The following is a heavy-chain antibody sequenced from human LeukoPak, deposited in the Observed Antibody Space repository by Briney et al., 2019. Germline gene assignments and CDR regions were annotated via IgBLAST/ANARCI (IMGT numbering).Heavy chain of an antibody. CDR3: ARGGYYWGA. CDR1: GFTFSSYW. CDR2: IKEDGSEQ. V-gene: IGHV3-7*01. Sequence: PGGSLRLSCAASGFTFSSYWMSWVRQAPGKGLEWVASIKEDGSEQYYVDSVKGRFTISRDSAKNSLYLQMNSLRAEDMAVYYCARGGYYWGAWGQGTLVTVSS. D-gene: IGHD1-1*01. J-gene: IGHJ5*02.